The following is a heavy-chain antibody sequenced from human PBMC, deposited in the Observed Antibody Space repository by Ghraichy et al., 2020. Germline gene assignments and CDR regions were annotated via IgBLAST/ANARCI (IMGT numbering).Heavy chain of an antibody. Sequence: GESLNISCAASGFTFSSYGMHWVRQAPGKGLEWVAVIWYDGSNKYYADSVKGRFTISRDNSKNTLHLQMNSLRAEDTAVYYCAREDYDSSGYYYYFDYWGQGTLVTVSS. V-gene: IGHV3-33*01. CDR2: IWYDGSNK. CDR3: AREDYDSSGYYYYFDY. J-gene: IGHJ4*02. D-gene: IGHD3-22*01. CDR1: GFTFSSYG.